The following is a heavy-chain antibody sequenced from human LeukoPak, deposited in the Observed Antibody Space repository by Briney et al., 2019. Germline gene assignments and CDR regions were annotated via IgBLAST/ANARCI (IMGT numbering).Heavy chain of an antibody. CDR2: INPNSGGT. D-gene: IGHD6-13*01. J-gene: IGHJ6*02. V-gene: IGHV1-2*02. CDR3: ASPTSIAAAGTGGYYYGMDV. Sequence: ASVKDSCKASGYTFTGYYIHWVRQPPVQGVAWIALINPNSGGTNYAQKFQGRVTMTRDTSISTAYMELSRLRSDDTAVYYCASPTSIAAAGTGGYYYGMDVWGQGTTVTVSS. CDR1: GYTFTGYY.